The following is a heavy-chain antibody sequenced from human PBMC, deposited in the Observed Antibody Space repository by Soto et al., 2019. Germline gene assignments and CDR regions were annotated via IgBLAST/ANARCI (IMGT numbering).Heavy chain of an antibody. D-gene: IGHD3-9*01. CDR1: GFTFSDYY. V-gene: IGHV3-11*05. CDR3: ARDADILTGSDAFDI. J-gene: IGHJ3*02. Sequence: QVQLVESGGGLVKPGGSLRLSCAASGFTFSDYYMSWIRQAPGKGLEWVSYISSSSSYTNYADSVKGRFTISRDNAKNSLYLQINSLRAEDTAVYYCARDADILTGSDAFDICGQGTMVTVSS. CDR2: ISSSSSYT.